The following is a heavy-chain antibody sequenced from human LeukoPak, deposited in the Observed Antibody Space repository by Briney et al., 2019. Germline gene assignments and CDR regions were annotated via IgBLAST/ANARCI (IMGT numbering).Heavy chain of an antibody. CDR2: IRYDGSNK. CDR1: GFTFSSYG. CDR3: AKDGVIIAAAAPSFDY. J-gene: IGHJ4*02. D-gene: IGHD6-13*01. Sequence: GGSLRLSCAASGFTFSSYGMNWVRQAPGKGLEWVAFIRYDGSNKYYADSVKGRFTISRDNSKNTLYLQMNSLRAEDTAVYYCAKDGVIIAAAAPSFDYWGQGTLVTVSS. V-gene: IGHV3-30*02.